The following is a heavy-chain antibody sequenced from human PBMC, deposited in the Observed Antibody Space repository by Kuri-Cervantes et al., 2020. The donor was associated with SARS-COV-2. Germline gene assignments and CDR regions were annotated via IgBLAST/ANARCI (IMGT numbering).Heavy chain of an antibody. J-gene: IGHJ3*02. CDR1: GGSISSYY. CDR2: IYYSGST. CDR3: ARISRTYAFDI. D-gene: IGHD1-14*01. V-gene: IGHV4-59*12. Sequence: GSLRLSCTVSGGSISSYYWSWIRQPPGKGLEWIGYIYYSGSTNYNPSLKSRVTMSVDTSKNQFSLKLSSVTAADTAVYYCARISRTYAFDIWGQGTMVTVSS.